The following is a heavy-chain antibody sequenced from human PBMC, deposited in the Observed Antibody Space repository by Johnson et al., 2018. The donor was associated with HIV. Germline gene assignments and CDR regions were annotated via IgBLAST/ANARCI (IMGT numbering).Heavy chain of an antibody. J-gene: IGHJ3*02. D-gene: IGHD1-7*01. CDR3: AREDQNWNYDHAFDI. CDR1: GFTFSSYG. V-gene: IGHV3-30*02. Sequence: QMQLVESGGGVVQPGGSLRLYCAASGFTFSSYGMHWVRQAPGKGLEWVAFIPYDGSNKYYADSVKGRFTISSDNSKNTLYLQMNSLRAEDTAVYYCAREDQNWNYDHAFDIWGQGTMVTVSS. CDR2: IPYDGSNK.